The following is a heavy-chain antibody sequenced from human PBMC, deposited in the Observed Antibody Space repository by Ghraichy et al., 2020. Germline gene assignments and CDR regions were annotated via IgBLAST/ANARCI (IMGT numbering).Heavy chain of an antibody. J-gene: IGHJ4*02. V-gene: IGHV3-23*01. CDR2: ISVSGDKT. D-gene: IGHD3-16*02. CDR1: GFTFSSYA. CDR3: ARKFYHCFDY. Sequence: GGSLRLSCAASGFTFSSYAMTWVRQAPGKGLEWVSAISVSGDKTYYADSVRGRFTISRDNSKNTLYLQMNSLRAEDTAVYSCARKFYHCFDYWGQGTLVTVSS.